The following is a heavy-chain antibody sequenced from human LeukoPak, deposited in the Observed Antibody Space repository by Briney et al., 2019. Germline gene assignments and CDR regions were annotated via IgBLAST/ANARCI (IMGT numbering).Heavy chain of an antibody. CDR1: GGTFSSYA. CDR2: IIPIFGTA. V-gene: IGHV1-69*06. D-gene: IGHD5-24*01. CDR3: ARSRIEMATIGYFDY. Sequence: ASVKVSCKASGGTFSSYAISWVRQAPGQGLEWMGGIIPIFGTANYAQKFQGRVTITADKSTSTAYMELSSLRSEDTALYYCARSRIEMATIGYFDYWGQGTLVTVSS. J-gene: IGHJ4*02.